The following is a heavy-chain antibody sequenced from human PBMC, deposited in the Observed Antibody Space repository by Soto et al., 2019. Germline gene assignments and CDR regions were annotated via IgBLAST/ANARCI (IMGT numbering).Heavy chain of an antibody. V-gene: IGHV5-10-1*01. D-gene: IGHD2-2*01. J-gene: IGHJ6*02. CDR1: GYSFTSYW. CDR3: AKDMGTVPADHYYYYGMDV. Sequence: GGSLKISRKGSGYSFTSYWISLVRQMPGKGLGGMGRIDPSDSYTNYSPSFQGRFTISRDNSKNSLYLQMNSLRTEDTALYYCAKDMGTVPADHYYYYGMDVWGQGTTVTVSS. CDR2: IDPSDSYT.